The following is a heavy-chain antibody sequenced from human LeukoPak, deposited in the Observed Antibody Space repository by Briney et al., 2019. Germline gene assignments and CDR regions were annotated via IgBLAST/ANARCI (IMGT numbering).Heavy chain of an antibody. V-gene: IGHV3-23*01. J-gene: IGHJ5*02. CDR1: GFTFSSYA. D-gene: IGHD2-8*01. CDR2: ISGSGGSI. CDR3: ARKYCTNGVCP. Sequence: GGSLRLSCAASGFTFSSYAMSWVRQAPGKGLEWVSAISGSGGSIYYADSVKGRFTISRDNSKNTLYLQMNSLRAEDTAVYYCARKYCTNGVCPWGQGTLVTVSS.